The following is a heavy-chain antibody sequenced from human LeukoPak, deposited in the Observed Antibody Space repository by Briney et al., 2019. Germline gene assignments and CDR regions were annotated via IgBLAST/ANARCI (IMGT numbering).Heavy chain of an antibody. J-gene: IGHJ3*02. Sequence: SETLSLTCAVSGGYISSGGYSWSWILQPPGKGLEWIGYIYHSGSTYYNPSLKSRVTISVDRSKNQFSLKLSSVTAADTAVYYCARGTMVRGVRVRAFDIWGQGTMVTVSS. D-gene: IGHD3-10*01. V-gene: IGHV4-30-2*01. CDR1: GGYISSGGYS. CDR3: ARGTMVRGVRVRAFDI. CDR2: IYHSGST.